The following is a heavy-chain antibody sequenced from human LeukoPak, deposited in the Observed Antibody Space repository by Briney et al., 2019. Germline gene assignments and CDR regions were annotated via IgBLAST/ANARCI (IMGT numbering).Heavy chain of an antibody. Sequence: PSETLSLTCDVYGGSFSGFYWNWVRQAPGKGLEWVSSISSSSSYIYYADSVKGRFTISRDNARNSLYLQMNSLRAEDTAVYYCAREPTVEGDAFDIWGQGTMVTVSS. CDR2: ISSSSSYI. CDR3: AREPTVEGDAFDI. J-gene: IGHJ3*02. V-gene: IGHV3-21*01. CDR1: GGSFSGFY. D-gene: IGHD4-23*01.